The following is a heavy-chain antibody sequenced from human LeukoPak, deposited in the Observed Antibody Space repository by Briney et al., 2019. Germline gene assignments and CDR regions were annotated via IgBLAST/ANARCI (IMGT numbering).Heavy chain of an antibody. CDR2: MSSGSRYI. CDR3: ARDRPTGASRLFVVQ. V-gene: IGHV3-21*01. CDR1: GFTFSSYS. D-gene: IGHD3-3*01. Sequence: GGSLRLSCAASGFTFSSYSMTWVRQAPGKGLEWVSSMSSGSRYIYYADSVRGRFTISRDNAKNSLYLLMNSLRAEDTAVYYCARDRPTGASRLFVVQWGQGTPVTVSS. J-gene: IGHJ4*02.